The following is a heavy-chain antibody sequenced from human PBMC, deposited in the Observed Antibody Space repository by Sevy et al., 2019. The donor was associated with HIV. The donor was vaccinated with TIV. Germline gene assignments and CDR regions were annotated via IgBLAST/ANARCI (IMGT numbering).Heavy chain of an antibody. V-gene: IGHV1-2*06. Sequence: ASVKVSCKTFGYTFTDNYIHWVRQAPGQGLEWMGRFNPLSGGTKSAQQFQGRVTMTRDTSISTAYMEVSRLTFDDTAVYYCAREAGSYYYGLLDYWGQGSLVTVSS. J-gene: IGHJ4*02. CDR2: FNPLSGGT. D-gene: IGHD1-26*01. CDR1: GYTFTDNY. CDR3: AREAGSYYYGLLDY.